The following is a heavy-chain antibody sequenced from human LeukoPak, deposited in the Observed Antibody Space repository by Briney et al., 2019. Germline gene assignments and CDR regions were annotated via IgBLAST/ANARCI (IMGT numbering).Heavy chain of an antibody. Sequence: ASVKVSCKASGYTFTDYYMHWVRQAPGQGLEWMGWINPNSDGTTYALKFHGRVTMTRDTSINTAYMELSRLRSDDTDVYYCARGGYSSGWYASRSYYFDYWGQGTLVTVSS. CDR3: ARGGYSSGWYASRSYYFDY. CDR1: GYTFTDYY. CDR2: INPNSDGT. V-gene: IGHV1-2*02. D-gene: IGHD6-19*01. J-gene: IGHJ4*02.